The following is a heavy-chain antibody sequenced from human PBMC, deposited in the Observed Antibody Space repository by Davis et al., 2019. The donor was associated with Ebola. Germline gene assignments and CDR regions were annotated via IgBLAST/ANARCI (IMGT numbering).Heavy chain of an antibody. CDR1: EFTFNKYA. D-gene: IGHD6-6*01. CDR2: ISYDGSTE. V-gene: IGHV3-30-3*01. Sequence: GESLKISCAASEFTFNKYAMHWVRQAPGKGLEWVAIISYDGSTEYYADSVKGRFTISRDNSKDTLYLQMNSLRAEDTAVYYCARDHLAALFDYWGQGTLVTVSS. CDR3: ARDHLAALFDY. J-gene: IGHJ4*02.